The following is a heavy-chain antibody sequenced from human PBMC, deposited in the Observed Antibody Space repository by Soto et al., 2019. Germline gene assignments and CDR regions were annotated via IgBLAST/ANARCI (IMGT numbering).Heavy chain of an antibody. CDR3: AGEATAGAWAFFPPPPVD. CDR2: ISAYNGNT. V-gene: IGHV1-18*04. J-gene: IGHJ3*01. CDR1: GYTFTSYG. D-gene: IGHD6-25*01. Sequence: ASVKVSCKASGYTFTSYGISWVRQAPGQGLEWMGWISAYNGNTNYAQKLQGRVTMTTDTSTSTAYMELRSLRSDDTAVYYCAGEATAGAWAFFPPPPVDWGQGTMVTVSS.